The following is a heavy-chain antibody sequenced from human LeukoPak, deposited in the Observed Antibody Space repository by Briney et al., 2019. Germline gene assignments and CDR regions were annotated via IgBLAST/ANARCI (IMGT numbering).Heavy chain of an antibody. CDR3: ASLTGTTDYYYYYMDV. Sequence: SETLSLTCAVYGGSFTDYYWSWIRQPPGKGLEWIGEINHSGSTNYNPSLKSRVTISVDTSKKQSSLKLSSVTAADAAVYYCASLTGTTDYYYYYMDVWGKGTTVTVSS. J-gene: IGHJ6*03. D-gene: IGHD1-20*01. CDR2: INHSGST. V-gene: IGHV4-34*01. CDR1: GGSFTDYY.